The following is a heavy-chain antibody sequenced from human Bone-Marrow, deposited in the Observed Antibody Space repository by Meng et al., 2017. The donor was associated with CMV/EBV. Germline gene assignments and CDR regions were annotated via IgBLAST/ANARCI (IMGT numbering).Heavy chain of an antibody. Sequence: ASVKVSCKASGYTFTSYGISWVRQAPGQGLEWMGWISAYNGNTNYAQKLQGRVTMTTDTSTSTAYMELRSLRSDDTAVYYCARDGIAAANYYYGMDVWGQGTTVTVSS. V-gene: IGHV1-18*01. CDR3: ARDGIAAANYYYGMDV. CDR1: GYTFTSYG. CDR2: ISAYNGNT. D-gene: IGHD6-13*01. J-gene: IGHJ6*02.